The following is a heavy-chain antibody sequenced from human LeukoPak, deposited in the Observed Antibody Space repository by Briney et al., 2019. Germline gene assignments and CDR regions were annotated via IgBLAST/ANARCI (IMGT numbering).Heavy chain of an antibody. CDR2: IKQDGSEK. V-gene: IGHV3-7*01. CDR3: ARGADGVSSNSRGWFGP. D-gene: IGHD2-15*01. CDR1: GFTFSSYW. Sequence: GGSLRLSCAASGFTFSSYWMSWVRQAPGKGLEWVANIKQDGSEKYYVDSVKGRFTISRDNARNSLYLQMNTLRAEDTAVYSCARGADGVSSNSRGWFGPWGQGTLVTVSS. J-gene: IGHJ5*02.